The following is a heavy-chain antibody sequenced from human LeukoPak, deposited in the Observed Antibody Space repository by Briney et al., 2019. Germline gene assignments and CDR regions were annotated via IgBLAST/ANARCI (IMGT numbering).Heavy chain of an antibody. CDR3: ARGGYYDFWSGTAAVDY. CDR1: GFTFDDYA. Sequence: GGSLRLSCAASGFTFDDYAMHWVRQAPGKGLEWVSGISWNSGSIGYADSVKGRFTISRDNAKNSLYLQMNSLRAEDTAVYYCARGGYYDFWSGTAAVDYWGQGTLVTVSS. D-gene: IGHD3-3*01. V-gene: IGHV3-9*01. CDR2: ISWNSGSI. J-gene: IGHJ4*02.